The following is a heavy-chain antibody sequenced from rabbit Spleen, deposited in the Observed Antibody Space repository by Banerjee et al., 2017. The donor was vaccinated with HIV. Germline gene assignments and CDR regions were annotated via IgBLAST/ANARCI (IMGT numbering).Heavy chain of an antibody. Sequence: QSLEESGGGLVKPGGTLTLTCTVSGFSFSFSTYMCWVRQAPGKGLEWIGCVDIGGSDFTYFASWAKGRFTISSHHAQNTLYLQLNSLTVADTATYFCVRDSLDYGDAVWHAFDPWGPGTLVTVS. CDR1: GFSFSFSTY. V-gene: IGHV1S40*01. D-gene: IGHD2-1*01. J-gene: IGHJ2*01. CDR3: VRDSLDYGDAVWHAFDP. CDR2: VDIGGSDFT.